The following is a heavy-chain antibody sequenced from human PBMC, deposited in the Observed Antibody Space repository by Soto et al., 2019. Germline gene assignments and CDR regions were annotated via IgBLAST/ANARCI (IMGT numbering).Heavy chain of an antibody. CDR1: GGSISSGGYS. J-gene: IGHJ4*02. CDR2: IYHSGST. Sequence: SETLSLTCAVYGGSISSGGYSWSWIRQPPGKGLEWIGYIYHSGSTYYNPSLKSRVTISVDRSKNQFSLKLSSVTAADTAVYYCAKNWNWGSLVHWGQGTLVTVSS. V-gene: IGHV4-30-2*01. CDR3: AKNWNWGSLVH. D-gene: IGHD7-27*01.